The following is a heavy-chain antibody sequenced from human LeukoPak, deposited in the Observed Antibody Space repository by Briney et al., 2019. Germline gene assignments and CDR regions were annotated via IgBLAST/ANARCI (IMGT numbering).Heavy chain of an antibody. CDR3: ATAKYGGNSYFDY. CDR2: INPSGGST. CDR1: GYTFTSYY. J-gene: IGHJ4*02. V-gene: IGHV1-46*01. Sequence: GASVKVSCKASGYTFTSYYMHWVRQAPGQGLEWMGIINPSGGSTSYSQRFQGRVTMTRDTSTSTVYMELSSLRSEDTAVYYCATAKYGGNSYFDYWGQGTLVTVSS. D-gene: IGHD4-23*01.